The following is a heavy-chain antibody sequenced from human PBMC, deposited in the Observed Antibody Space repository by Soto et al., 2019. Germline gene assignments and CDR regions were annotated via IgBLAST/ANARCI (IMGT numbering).Heavy chain of an antibody. J-gene: IGHJ6*02. Sequence: SLNISCKGSGYSFTSYWIGWVRQMPGTGLEWMGIIYPRDSDTRYSPSFQGQVTISADKSIRTASLQWSSLKYSDTDMYYCARIQGGSYPYYYGMDVWGQGTTVTVSS. CDR1: GYSFTSYW. V-gene: IGHV5-51*01. CDR2: IYPRDSDT. D-gene: IGHD1-26*01. CDR3: ARIQGGSYPYYYGMDV.